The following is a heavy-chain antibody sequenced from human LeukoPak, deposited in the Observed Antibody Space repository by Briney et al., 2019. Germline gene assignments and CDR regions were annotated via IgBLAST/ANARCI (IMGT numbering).Heavy chain of an antibody. Sequence: SGTLSLTCTVSGDSISSYYWSWIRQPAGKGLEWIGRIFIGGSTNYNPSLKSRVTMSVDTSKNQFSLKLTSVTAADTAVYYCARGAYYYSSGSYPFDHWGQGTLVTVSS. CDR2: IFIGGST. J-gene: IGHJ4*02. CDR1: GDSISSYY. V-gene: IGHV4-4*07. D-gene: IGHD3-10*01. CDR3: ARGAYYYSSGSYPFDH.